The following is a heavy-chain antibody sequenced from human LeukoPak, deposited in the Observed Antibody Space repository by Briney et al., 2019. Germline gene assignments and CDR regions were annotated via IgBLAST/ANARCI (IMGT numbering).Heavy chain of an antibody. CDR1: GFTFSAHT. V-gene: IGHV3-21*01. CDR3: ARNPVGDAKSSWYFDL. Sequence: PGGSLRLSCAASGFTFSAHTMNWVRQAPGKDLEWVASIRTSTSNNIFNADSVKGRFTISRDNAKNSLFLQMNSLRAEDTAVYYCARNPVGDAKSSWYFDLWGRGTMVAVSS. CDR2: IRTSTSNN. J-gene: IGHJ2*01.